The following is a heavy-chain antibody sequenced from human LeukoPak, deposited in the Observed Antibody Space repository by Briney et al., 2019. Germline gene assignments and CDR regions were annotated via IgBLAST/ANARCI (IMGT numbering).Heavy chain of an antibody. CDR1: GFSLSTSGVG. J-gene: IGHJ4*02. CDR2: IYWNDDN. V-gene: IGHV2-5*01. CDR3: AHYGDYRFMYYFDY. D-gene: IGHD4-17*01. Sequence: ESGPTLFNPTQTLTLTCTFSGFSLSTSGVGVGWIRQPPGKALEWLALIYWNDDNRYSPSLKSRLTITKDTSKNQVVLKMTNMDPVDTATYYCAHYGDYRFMYYFDYWGQGSLVTVSS.